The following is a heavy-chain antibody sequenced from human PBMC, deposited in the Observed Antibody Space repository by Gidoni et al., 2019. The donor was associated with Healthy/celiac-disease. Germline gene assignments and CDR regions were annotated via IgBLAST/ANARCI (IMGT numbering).Heavy chain of an antibody. V-gene: IGHV3-23*01. Sequence: VQLLESGGGLVEPGGSRRLSCAASGSTVSMYLRTWVRQAPGKGLEWFSGISGSGATTYYADSVKGRFTISSDDSKHTLYLQMRSLIDEDTAVYYFAKDPPRGIDSTWNDKGGAWGQGTLVTVSP. J-gene: IGHJ5*02. CDR2: ISGSGATT. CDR3: AKDPPRGIDSTWNDKGGA. D-gene: IGHD1-1*01. CDR1: GSTVSMYL.